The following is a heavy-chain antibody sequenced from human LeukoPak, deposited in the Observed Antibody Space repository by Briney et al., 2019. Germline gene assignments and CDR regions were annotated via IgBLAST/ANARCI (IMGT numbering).Heavy chain of an antibody. J-gene: IGHJ4*02. CDR2: IYHSGST. D-gene: IGHD3-22*01. V-gene: IGHV4-38-2*02. CDR1: GYSISSGYY. CDR3: ARGDSYDSSGYYYRY. Sequence: SETLSLTCTVSGYSISSGYYWGWIRQPPGKGLEWIGSIYHSGSTYYNPSLRSRVTISVDTSKNQFSLKLSSVTAADTAVYYCARGDSYDSSGYYYRYWGQGTLVTVSS.